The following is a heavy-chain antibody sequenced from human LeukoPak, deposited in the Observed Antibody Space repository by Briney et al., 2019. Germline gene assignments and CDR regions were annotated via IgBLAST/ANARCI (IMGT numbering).Heavy chain of an antibody. V-gene: IGHV3-53*01. CDR2: INSGGNT. Sequence: PGGSLRLSCAASGFTVSSSYMNWVRQAPGKGLEWVSIINSGGNTYYADSVKGRFTISRDNSKNTLYLQMNNLRAEDTAIYYCARYNRGDYDFFDFWGQGTLVTVSS. J-gene: IGHJ4*02. CDR3: ARYNRGDYDFFDF. D-gene: IGHD5-12*01. CDR1: GFTVSSSY.